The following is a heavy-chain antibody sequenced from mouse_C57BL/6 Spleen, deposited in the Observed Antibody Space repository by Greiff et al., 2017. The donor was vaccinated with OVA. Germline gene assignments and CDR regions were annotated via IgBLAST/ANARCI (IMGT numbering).Heavy chain of an antibody. Sequence: EVKLMESGGGLVKPGGSLKLSCAASGFTFSDYGMHWVRQAPEKGLEWVAYISSGSSTIYYADTVKGRFTISRDNAKNTLFLQMTSLRSEDTAMYYCATDGYLAWFADWGQGTLVTVSA. CDR2: ISSGSSTI. CDR1: GFTFSDYG. J-gene: IGHJ3*01. V-gene: IGHV5-17*01. CDR3: ATDGYLAWFAD. D-gene: IGHD2-3*01.